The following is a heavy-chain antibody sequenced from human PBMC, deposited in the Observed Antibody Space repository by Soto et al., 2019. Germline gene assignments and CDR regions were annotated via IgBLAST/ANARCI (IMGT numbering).Heavy chain of an antibody. CDR1: GLTFSNAW. D-gene: IGHD5-18*01. Sequence: EVQLVESGGGLVKPGGSLRLSCVASGLTFSNAWMNWVRQVPGKGLEWVGRIRSQTDGGTTDYTAPVNGRFSISRDDSKTPLYPKINSLKPENTAVYYCATPPGYGGSPPLASWGKGTLVT. J-gene: IGHJ4*02. CDR3: ATPPGYGGSPPLAS. CDR2: IRSQTDGGTT. V-gene: IGHV3-15*07.